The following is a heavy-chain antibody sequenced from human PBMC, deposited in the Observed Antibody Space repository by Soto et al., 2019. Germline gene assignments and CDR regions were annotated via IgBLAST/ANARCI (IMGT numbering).Heavy chain of an antibody. V-gene: IGHV3-33*01. CDR2: IWYDGSNK. D-gene: IGHD3-22*01. CDR1: GFTFSSYG. Sequence: QVQLVESGGGVVQPGRSLRLSCAASGFTFSSYGMHWVRQAPGKGLEWVAVIWYDGSNKYYADSVKGRFTISRDNSKNTLYLQMNSLRAEDTAVYYWACNYYESSGYSWYFDLWGRGTLVTVSS. J-gene: IGHJ2*01. CDR3: ACNYYESSGYSWYFDL.